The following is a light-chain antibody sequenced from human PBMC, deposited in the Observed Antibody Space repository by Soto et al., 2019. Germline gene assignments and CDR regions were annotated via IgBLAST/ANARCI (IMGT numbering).Light chain of an antibody. CDR1: QSVSSN. J-gene: IGKJ3*01. CDR3: QHYNNWPFT. CDR2: GAS. Sequence: EIVMTQSPATLSVSPGVRATLSCRASQSVSSNLAWYQQKPGQAPRLLIYGASTRATGIPARFSGSGSGTEFTLTISSLQSEDFAVYYCQHYNNWPFTFSPGTKGDIK. V-gene: IGKV3D-15*01.